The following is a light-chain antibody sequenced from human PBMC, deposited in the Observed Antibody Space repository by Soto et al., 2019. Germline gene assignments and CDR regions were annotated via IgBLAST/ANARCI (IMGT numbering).Light chain of an antibody. Sequence: ELVLTQFPGALSLSPGERVTLSCRASQTVSNTYLAWYQQKSGQAPKFLIYGASNRATRIPDRFSGSGSGTDFTLTISRLEPEDLAVDYCQQYGALPPTFGVGTKVEIK. CDR2: GAS. CDR1: QTVSNTY. J-gene: IGKJ4*01. V-gene: IGKV3-20*01. CDR3: QQYGALPPT.